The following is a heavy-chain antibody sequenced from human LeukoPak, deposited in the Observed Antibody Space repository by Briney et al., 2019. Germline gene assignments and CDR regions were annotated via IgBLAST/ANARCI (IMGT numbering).Heavy chain of an antibody. CDR1: GFSFSDYY. V-gene: IGHV3-11*01. J-gene: IGHJ2*01. D-gene: IGHD3-9*01. CDR2: ISSPGSTT. Sequence: PGGSLRLSCAASGFSFSDYYMSWIRQAPGKGLEWVSWVSFISSPGSTTYYADSVKGRFTISRDNAKNSLYLQMYSLSAGDTAVYYCXXGGGXDSGYPRYFDLWGRGTLVTVSS. CDR3: XXGGGXDSGYPRYFDL.